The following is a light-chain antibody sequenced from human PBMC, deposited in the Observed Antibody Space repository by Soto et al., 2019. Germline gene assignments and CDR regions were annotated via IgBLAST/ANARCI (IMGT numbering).Light chain of an antibody. CDR3: QQRSNWPCT. J-gene: IGKJ1*01. CDR1: QSVRSY. Sequence: IVLTQLPSTLSLFHRERAPLSYRASQSVRSYLAWYQQKPGQAPKLLIYAASSRPAGIPPRFSGSGSGTDFTLTISSLEPEDFAVYYCQQRSNWPCTFGQGTKVDIK. V-gene: IGKV3-11*01. CDR2: AAS.